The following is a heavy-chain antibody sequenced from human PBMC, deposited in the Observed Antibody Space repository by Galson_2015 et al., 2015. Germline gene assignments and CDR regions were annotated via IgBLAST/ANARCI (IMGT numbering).Heavy chain of an antibody. Sequence: SVKVSCKVSGYTLTELSINWVRQPPGKGLEWMGGLHPEDNEIIYAPKFQDRVIMTEDSSTDTAYMDLSGLSSEDTAVYYCTTTRFLTHFDLWGQGALVTVSS. V-gene: IGHV1-24*01. D-gene: IGHD1-14*01. CDR2: LHPEDNEI. CDR1: GYTLTELS. CDR3: TTTRFLTHFDL. J-gene: IGHJ4*02.